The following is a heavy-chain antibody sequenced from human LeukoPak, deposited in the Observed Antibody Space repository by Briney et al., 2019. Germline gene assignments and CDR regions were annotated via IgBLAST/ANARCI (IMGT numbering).Heavy chain of an antibody. V-gene: IGHV3-49*03. CDR3: TRDWHCSSISCYSLD. Sequence: HPGRSLRLSCTGSGFIFGDYAMSWIRQAPGKGLEWVGFIRSKASGATTDYAASVKGRFTISRDDSKRIAYLQMNSLKTEDSALYYCTRDWHCSSISCYSLDWAQGTLVTVSS. CDR1: GFIFGDYA. D-gene: IGHD2-2*01. J-gene: IGHJ4*02. CDR2: IRSKASGATT.